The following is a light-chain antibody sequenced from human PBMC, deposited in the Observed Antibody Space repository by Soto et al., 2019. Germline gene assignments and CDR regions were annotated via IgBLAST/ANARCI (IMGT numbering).Light chain of an antibody. CDR3: QTWGTGFQV. CDR2: LKNDGSH. Sequence: QSVLTQSPSASASLGASVRLTCTLSSGHSSYAIAWHQKQPGKSPRYLMVLKNDGSHTKGDGIPDRFSGSSSGAERSLIISSLQSEDEADYYCQTWGTGFQVFGGGTKLTVL. J-gene: IGLJ2*01. V-gene: IGLV4-69*01. CDR1: SGHSSYA.